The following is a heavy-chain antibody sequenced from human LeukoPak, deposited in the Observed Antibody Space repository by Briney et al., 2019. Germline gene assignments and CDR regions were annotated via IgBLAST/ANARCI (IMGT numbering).Heavy chain of an antibody. Sequence: GESLKISCKGSGYSFTSYWIGWVRQMPGKGLEWMGIIYPGDSDTRYSPSFQGQVTISADKSISTAYLQWSSLKASDTAMYYCARRYCTSGVCYSYFDYWGQGTLVTVSS. CDR1: GYSFTSYW. V-gene: IGHV5-51*01. CDR2: IYPGDSDT. CDR3: ARRYCTSGVCYSYFDY. D-gene: IGHD2-8*01. J-gene: IGHJ4*02.